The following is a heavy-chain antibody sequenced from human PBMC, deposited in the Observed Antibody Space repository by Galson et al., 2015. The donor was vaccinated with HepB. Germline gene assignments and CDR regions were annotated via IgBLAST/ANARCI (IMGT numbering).Heavy chain of an antibody. D-gene: IGHD3-16*01. CDR3: ARVHLPTPRAFAPYYFDY. Sequence: SVKVSCKASGGTFSRHAISWVRQAPEQGLEWMGGFIPIFGTANYAQKFQGRVTITADESTSTAYMELSSLRSEDTAVYYCARVHLPTPRAFAPYYFDYWGQGTLVTVSS. CDR2: FIPIFGTA. CDR1: GGTFSRHA. V-gene: IGHV1-69*13. J-gene: IGHJ4*02.